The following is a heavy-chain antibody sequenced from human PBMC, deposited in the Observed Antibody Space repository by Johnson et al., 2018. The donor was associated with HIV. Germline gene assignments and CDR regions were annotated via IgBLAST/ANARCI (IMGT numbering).Heavy chain of an antibody. CDR2: ISYDGSNK. J-gene: IGHJ3*02. CDR1: GFTFSSYA. CDR3: TTDDEAFDI. Sequence: VQLVESGGGVVQPGRSLRLSCAASGFTFSSYAMHWVRQAPGKGLEWVAVISYDGSNKYYADSVKGRFTISRDNSKNTLYLQMNSLKTEDTAVYYCTTDDEAFDIWGQGTMVTVSS. V-gene: IGHV3-30-3*01.